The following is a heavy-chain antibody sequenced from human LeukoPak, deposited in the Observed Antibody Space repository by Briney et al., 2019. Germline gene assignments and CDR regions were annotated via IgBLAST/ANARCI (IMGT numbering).Heavy chain of an antibody. CDR1: GFTFSSFE. D-gene: IGHD5-18*01. CDR3: ARRGYNYGHVDY. J-gene: IGHJ4*02. V-gene: IGHV3-48*03. CDR2: IDSRGSTI. Sequence: GGSLRLSCAASGFTFSSFEMNWVRQAPGKGLEWISYIDSRGSTIYYADSVKGRFTISRDNAKNSLYLQMNSLRAEDTAVYYCARRGYNYGHVDYWGQGTLVTVSS.